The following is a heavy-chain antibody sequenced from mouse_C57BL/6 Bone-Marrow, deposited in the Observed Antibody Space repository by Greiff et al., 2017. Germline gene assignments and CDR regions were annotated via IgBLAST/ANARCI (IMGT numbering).Heavy chain of an antibody. D-gene: IGHD2-5*01. Sequence: EVKLVESGPELVKPGASVKMSCKASGYTFTDYNMHWVKQSHGKSLAWIGYINPNNGGTSYNQKFKGKSTLSVNKSSSTSYMELRSLNSEDTAVYYCSPVYYSNSWFAYWGQGTLVTVSA. J-gene: IGHJ3*01. CDR1: GYTFTDYN. CDR3: SPVYYSNSWFAY. CDR2: INPNNGGT. V-gene: IGHV1-22*01.